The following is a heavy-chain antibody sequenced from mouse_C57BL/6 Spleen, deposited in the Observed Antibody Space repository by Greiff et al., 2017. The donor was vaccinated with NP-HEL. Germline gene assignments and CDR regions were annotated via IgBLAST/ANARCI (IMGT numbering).Heavy chain of an antibody. CDR1: GFTFSDYG. CDR2: ISSGSSTI. J-gene: IGHJ3*01. V-gene: IGHV5-17*01. D-gene: IGHD4-1*01. Sequence: EVQGVESGGGLVKPGGSLKLSCAASGFTFSDYGMHWVRQAPEKGLEWVAYISSGSSTIYYADTVKGRFTISRDNAKNTLFLQMPSLRSEDTAMYYCAKGVTGPWFAYWGQGTLVTVSA. CDR3: AKGVTGPWFAY.